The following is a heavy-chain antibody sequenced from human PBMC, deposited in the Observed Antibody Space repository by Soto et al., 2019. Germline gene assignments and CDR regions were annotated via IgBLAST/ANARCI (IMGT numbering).Heavy chain of an antibody. CDR1: GFTFSSYA. J-gene: IGHJ4*02. CDR3: AKERASGSYYNLPPLDY. V-gene: IGHV3-23*01. Sequence: GGSLRLSCAASGFTFSSYAMSWVRQAPGKGLEWVSAISGSGGSTYYADSVKGRFTISRDNSKNTLYLQMNSLRAEDTAVYYGAKERASGSYYNLPPLDYWGQGTLVTVSS. D-gene: IGHD3-10*01. CDR2: ISGSGGST.